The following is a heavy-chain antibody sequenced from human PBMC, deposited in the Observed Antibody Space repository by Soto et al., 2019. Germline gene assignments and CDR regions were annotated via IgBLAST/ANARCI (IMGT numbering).Heavy chain of an antibody. CDR2: MNPNSSNT. CDR3: ARDRAVGSGNAFDI. J-gene: IGHJ3*02. D-gene: IGHD3-10*01. CDR1: GYTFTSYD. Sequence: GASVKVSCKASGYTFTSYDINWVRQATGQGLEWMGWMNPNSSNTGYAQKFQGRVTMTRNTSISTAYMELSSLRSEDTAVYYCARDRAVGSGNAFDIWGQGTMVTVSS. V-gene: IGHV1-8*01.